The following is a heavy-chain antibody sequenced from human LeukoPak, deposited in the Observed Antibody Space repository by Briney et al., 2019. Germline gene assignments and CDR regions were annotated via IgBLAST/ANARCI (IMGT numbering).Heavy chain of an antibody. Sequence: ASVKVSCKASGYTFTGYYMHWVRQAPGQGLEWMGWINPNSGGTNYAQKFQGRVTMTRDTSISTAYMELSRLRSDDTAVYYCARVAIFGVVINRFTYWGQGTLATVSS. CDR1: GYTFTGYY. CDR2: INPNSGGT. J-gene: IGHJ4*02. V-gene: IGHV1-2*02. D-gene: IGHD3-3*01. CDR3: ARVAIFGVVINRFTY.